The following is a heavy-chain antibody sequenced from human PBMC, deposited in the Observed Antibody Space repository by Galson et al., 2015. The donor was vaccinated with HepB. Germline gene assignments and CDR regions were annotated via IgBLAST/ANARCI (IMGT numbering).Heavy chain of an antibody. CDR3: ARDHPPPYGSGSYYYYYGMDV. Sequence: SVKVSCKASGYTFTSYYMHWVRQAPGQGLEWMGIINPSGGSTSYAQKFQGRVTMTRDTSTSTAYMELSSLRSEDTAVYYCARDHPPPYGSGSYYYYYGMDVWGQGTTVTVSS. J-gene: IGHJ6*02. CDR1: GYTFTSYY. CDR2: INPSGGST. D-gene: IGHD3-10*01. V-gene: IGHV1-46*01.